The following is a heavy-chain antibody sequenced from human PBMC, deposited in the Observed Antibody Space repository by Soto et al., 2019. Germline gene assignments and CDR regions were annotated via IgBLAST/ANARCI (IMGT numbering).Heavy chain of an antibody. Sequence: PGGSLRLSCAASGFTFSSYAMHWVRQAPGKGLEWVAVISYDGSNKYYADSVKGRFTISRDNSKNTLYLQMNSLRAEDTAVYYCARDKYDLMDYWGQGTLVT. D-gene: IGHD2-8*01. CDR2: ISYDGSNK. CDR1: GFTFSSYA. CDR3: ARDKYDLMDY. J-gene: IGHJ4*02. V-gene: IGHV3-30-3*01.